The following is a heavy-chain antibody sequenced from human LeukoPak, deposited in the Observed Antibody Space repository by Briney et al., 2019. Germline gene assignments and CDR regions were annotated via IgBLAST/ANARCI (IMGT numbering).Heavy chain of an antibody. CDR2: ISYDGSNK. CDR3: ANHLACGSTSCPPFDD. V-gene: IGHV3-30-3*01. J-gene: IGHJ4*02. D-gene: IGHD2-2*01. Sequence: GGSLRLSCAASGFTFSSYAMHWVRKAPGKGLEWVAVISYDGSNKYYADSVKGRFTISRDNAKSSLYLQMNSLRAEDTAVYYCANHLACGSTSCPPFDDWGQGTLVTVSS. CDR1: GFTFSSYA.